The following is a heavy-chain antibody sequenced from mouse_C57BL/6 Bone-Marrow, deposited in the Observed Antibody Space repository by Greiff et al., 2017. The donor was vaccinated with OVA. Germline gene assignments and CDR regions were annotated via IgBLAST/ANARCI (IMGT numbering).Heavy chain of an antibody. J-gene: IGHJ1*03. CDR3: ATPQV. CDR2: IYPGSGST. Sequence: VQLQQPGAELVKPGASVKMSCTASGYTFTSYWITWVKQRPGQGLEWIGDIYPGSGSTNYHEKFKSQATLTVDTSSRTADMQLSSLTSEDSAVYYCATPQVWGTGTTVTVSS. V-gene: IGHV1-55*01. CDR1: GYTFTSYW.